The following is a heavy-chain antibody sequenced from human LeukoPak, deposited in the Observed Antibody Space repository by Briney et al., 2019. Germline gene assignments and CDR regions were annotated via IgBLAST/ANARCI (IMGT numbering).Heavy chain of an antibody. J-gene: IGHJ4*02. CDR3: ARVNITYQSDTSGYSDY. Sequence: ASVKVSCKTSGYTFSSHSINWVRQATGQGLEWMGWMNPKSGDTGYGQKFQGRLTMTRQTSISTAFLELRSLSSEDTAIYYCARVNITYQSDTSGYSDYWGQGTLVSVSS. CDR2: MNPKSGDT. CDR1: GYTFSSHS. V-gene: IGHV1-8*01. D-gene: IGHD3-22*01.